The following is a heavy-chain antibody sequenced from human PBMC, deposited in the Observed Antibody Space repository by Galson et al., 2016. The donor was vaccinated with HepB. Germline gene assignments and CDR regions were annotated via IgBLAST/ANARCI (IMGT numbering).Heavy chain of an antibody. J-gene: IGHJ4*02. CDR1: GFSLNTIGVA. CDR3: AHSRGWDFDY. Sequence: PALVKPTQTLTLTCTFSGFSLNTIGVAVGWIRQPPGKALECLALIYWDDDRRYSPSLKNRLTITKDTSKNRMVLTMTNMDPVDTATYYCAHSRGWDFDYWGQGILVTVSS. D-gene: IGHD1-26*01. V-gene: IGHV2-5*02. CDR2: IYWDDDR.